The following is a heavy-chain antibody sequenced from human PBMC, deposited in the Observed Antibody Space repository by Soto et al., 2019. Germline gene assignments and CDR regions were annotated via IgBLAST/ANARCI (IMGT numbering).Heavy chain of an antibody. V-gene: IGHV3-7*01. J-gene: IGHJ3*01. D-gene: IGHD3-3*01. CDR1: GFTFSSYS. CDR2: IKQDGSEK. Sequence: EVQLVESGGGLVQPGGSLRLSCAASGFTFSSYSMSWVRQAPGKGLEWVANIKQDGSEKYYVESVKGRFTMSRDNTKNTLYIRMSTLRAEETAVYYSVRDNTRRHDAFWSTHYTRAAFDFWGQ. CDR3: VRDNTRRHDAFWSTHYTRAAFDF.